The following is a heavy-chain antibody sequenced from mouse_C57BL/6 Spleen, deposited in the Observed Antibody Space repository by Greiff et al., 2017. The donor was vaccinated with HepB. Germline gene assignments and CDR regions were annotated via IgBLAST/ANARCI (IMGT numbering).Heavy chain of an antibody. D-gene: IGHD1-1*01. V-gene: IGHV3-6*01. CDR3: ARGSSSSYRLFDY. J-gene: IGHJ2*01. CDR2: ISYDGSN. Sequence: EVQRVESGPGLVKPSQSLSLTCSVPGYSITSGYYWNWIRQFPGNKLEWMGYISYDGSNNYNPSLKNRISITRDTSKNQFFLKLNSVTTEDTATYYCARGSSSSYRLFDYWGQGTTLTVSS. CDR1: GYSITSGYY.